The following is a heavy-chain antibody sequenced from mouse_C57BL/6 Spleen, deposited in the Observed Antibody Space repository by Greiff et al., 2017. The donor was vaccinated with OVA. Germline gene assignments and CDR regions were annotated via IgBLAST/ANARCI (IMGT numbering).Heavy chain of an antibody. D-gene: IGHD2-4*01. CDR3: ARYYYDYDGRFLDY. Sequence: QVQLQQPGAELVMPGASVKLSCKASGYTFTSYWMHWVKQRPGQGLEWIGEIDPSGSYTNYNQKFKGKSTLTVDKSSSTAYMQLSSLTSEDSAVYYSARYYYDYDGRFLDYWGQGTTLTVSS. CDR2: IDPSGSYT. J-gene: IGHJ2*01. V-gene: IGHV1-69*01. CDR1: GYTFTSYW.